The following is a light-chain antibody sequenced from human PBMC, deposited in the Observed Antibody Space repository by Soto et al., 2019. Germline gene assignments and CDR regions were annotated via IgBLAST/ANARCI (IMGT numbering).Light chain of an antibody. CDR1: QSVSSSY. CDR3: QQYGSSPYT. CDR2: GAS. V-gene: IGKV3-20*01. J-gene: IGKJ2*01. Sequence: EIVLTQSPGTPSLSPGERATLSCRASQSVSSSYFAWYQQKPGQAPRLLIYGASSRATGIPDRFSGSGSGTDFTLTISRLEPEDFAVYYCQQYGSSPYTFGQGTKLEIK.